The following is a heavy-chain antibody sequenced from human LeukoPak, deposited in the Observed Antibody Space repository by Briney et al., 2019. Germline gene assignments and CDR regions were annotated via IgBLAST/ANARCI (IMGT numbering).Heavy chain of an antibody. CDR2: ISGSGGST. V-gene: IGHV3-23*01. CDR3: AKQEESGSYYVYFDY. Sequence: GGSLGLSCAASGFTFSSYAMSWVRQAPGKGLEWVSAISGSGGSTYYADSVKGRFTISRDNSKNTLYLQMNSLRAEDTAVYYCAKQEESGSYYVYFDYWGQGTLVTVSS. CDR1: GFTFSSYA. J-gene: IGHJ4*02. D-gene: IGHD1-26*01.